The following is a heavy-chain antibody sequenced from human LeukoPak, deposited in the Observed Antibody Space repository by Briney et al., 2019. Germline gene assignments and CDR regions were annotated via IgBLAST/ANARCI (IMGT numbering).Heavy chain of an antibody. CDR3: ARVSWPPGSSWYYFDY. D-gene: IGHD3-10*01. CDR1: GYTFTGYY. Sequence: GASVKVSCKASGYTFTGYYMHWVRQAPGQGLEWMGWINPNSGGTNYAQKFQGRVTMTRDTSISTAYMELSRLRSDDTAVYYCARVSWPPGSSWYYFDYWGQGTLVTVSS. CDR2: INPNSGGT. J-gene: IGHJ4*02. V-gene: IGHV1-2*02.